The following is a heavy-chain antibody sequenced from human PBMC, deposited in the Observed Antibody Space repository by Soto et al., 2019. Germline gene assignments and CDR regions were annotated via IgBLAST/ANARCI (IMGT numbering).Heavy chain of an antibody. D-gene: IGHD2-8*01. CDR2: INHSGST. CDR1: GGSFSGYY. CDR3: ARGLGYCTNGVCYRLARYYYLAV. V-gene: IGHV4-34*01. Sequence: SETLSLTCAVYGGSFSGYYWSWIRQPPGKGLEWIGEINHSGSTNYNPSLKSRVTISVDTSKNQFSLKLSSVTAADTAVYHCARGLGYCTNGVCYRLARYYYLAVWGKGTTVTVSS. J-gene: IGHJ6*03.